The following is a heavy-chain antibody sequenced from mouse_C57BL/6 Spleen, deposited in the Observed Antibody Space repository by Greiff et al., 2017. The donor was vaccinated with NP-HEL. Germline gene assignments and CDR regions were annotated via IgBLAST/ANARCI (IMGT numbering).Heavy chain of an antibody. D-gene: IGHD2-4*01. CDR1: GYTFTSYW. V-gene: IGHV1-50*01. Sequence: QVHVKQPGAELVKPGASVKLSCKASGYTFTSYWMPWVKQRPGQGLAWIGEIDPSDGYTNYNHKFKGKATLTVDTSSSTAYMQISRLTSEDSAVYYCARSGSDYGGFAYWGQGTLVTVSA. J-gene: IGHJ3*01. CDR3: ARSGSDYGGFAY. CDR2: IDPSDGYT.